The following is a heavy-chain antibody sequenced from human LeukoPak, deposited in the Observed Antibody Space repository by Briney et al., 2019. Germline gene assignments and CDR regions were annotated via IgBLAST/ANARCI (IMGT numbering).Heavy chain of an antibody. Sequence: SETLSLTCTVSGYSISSGYYWGWLRQPPGKGLEYIGYTHYSGSTNYNPSLKSRVTISLDTSGNQFSLKLSSVTAADTAVYYCASGYCGGACQLGGVDMWGQGTMVTVSS. D-gene: IGHD2-21*02. CDR1: GYSISSGYY. V-gene: IGHV4-61*01. CDR3: ASGYCGGACQLGGVDM. CDR2: THYSGST. J-gene: IGHJ3*02.